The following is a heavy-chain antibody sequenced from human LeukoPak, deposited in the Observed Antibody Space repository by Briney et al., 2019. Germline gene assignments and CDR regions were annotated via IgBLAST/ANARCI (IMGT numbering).Heavy chain of an antibody. CDR3: VRDGLGTAPYDY. V-gene: IGHV3-23*01. CDR1: GFTFSGFA. J-gene: IGHJ4*02. CDR2: SIGSDYKT. D-gene: IGHD3/OR15-3a*01. Sequence: AGGSLRLSCAASGFTFSGFAMTWVRQAPGKGLEWVSSIGSDYKTHYSESVEGRFAISRDNSKSTLYLQMDSLRAEDTAAYYCVRDGLGTAPYDYWGQGILVTVSS.